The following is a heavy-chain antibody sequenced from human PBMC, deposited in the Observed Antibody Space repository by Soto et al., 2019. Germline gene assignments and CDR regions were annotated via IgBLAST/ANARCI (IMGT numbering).Heavy chain of an antibody. D-gene: IGHD5-18*01. CDR2: IYYSGST. V-gene: IGHV4-59*08. CDR3: AVPARGHSYGPFDY. Sequence: QVQLQESGPGLVKPSETLSLTCTVSGGSINNYYWNWIRQPPGKGLEWIGYIYYSGSTNYNPSLKRRVTMSIDTSKNQFSLQLTSVTAADTAVYYCAVPARGHSYGPFDYWGQGTLGTASS. CDR1: GGSINNYY. J-gene: IGHJ4*02.